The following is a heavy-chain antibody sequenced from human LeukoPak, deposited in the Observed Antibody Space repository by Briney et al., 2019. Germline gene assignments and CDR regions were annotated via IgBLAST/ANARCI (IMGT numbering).Heavy chain of an antibody. Sequence: GRSLRPSCAASGFTFSSYGMHWVRQAPGKGLEWVAVISYDGSNKYYADSVKGRFTISRDNSKNTLYLQMNSLRAEDTAVYYCAKGQYYYDSSGPSGYWGQGTLVTVSS. D-gene: IGHD3-22*01. J-gene: IGHJ4*02. CDR1: GFTFSSYG. V-gene: IGHV3-30*18. CDR2: ISYDGSNK. CDR3: AKGQYYYDSSGPSGY.